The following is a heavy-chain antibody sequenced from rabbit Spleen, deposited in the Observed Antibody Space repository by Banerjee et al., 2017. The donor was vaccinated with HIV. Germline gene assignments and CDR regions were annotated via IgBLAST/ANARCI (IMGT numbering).Heavy chain of an antibody. CDR3: ARDTSSSFSSYGMDL. V-gene: IGHV1S40*01. CDR1: GFDFTTYY. CDR2: IDIGSSGFT. D-gene: IGHD1-1*01. J-gene: IGHJ6*01. Sequence: QLLEESGGGLVQPGGSLTLSCKASGFDFTTYYMSWVRQAPGKGLEWIACIDIGSSGFTYFATWAKGRFTCSKTSSTTVTLQMTRLTAADTATYFCARDTSSSFSSYGMDLWGPG.